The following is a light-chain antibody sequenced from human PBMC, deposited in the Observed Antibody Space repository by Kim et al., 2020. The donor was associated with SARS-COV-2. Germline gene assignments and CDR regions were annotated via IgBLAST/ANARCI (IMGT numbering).Light chain of an antibody. Sequence: SPGERATLSCRASESVFNSYSAWYQHKPGQAPRLLIYAASNRATGIPDRFSGSGSGTDFTLIISRLEPEDSAVYYCQQYGSSRWTFGQGTKVDIK. J-gene: IGKJ1*01. V-gene: IGKV3-20*01. CDR3: QQYGSSRWT. CDR2: AAS. CDR1: ESVFNSY.